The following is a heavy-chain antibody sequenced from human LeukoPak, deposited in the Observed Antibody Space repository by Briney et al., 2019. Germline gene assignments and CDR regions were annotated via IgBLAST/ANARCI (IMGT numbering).Heavy chain of an antibody. CDR2: IYSGGST. D-gene: IGHD6-19*01. CDR1: GFTVSSNY. V-gene: IGHV3-53*01. J-gene: IGHJ4*02. CDR3: ARDGRSEGSGWYDLDY. Sequence: GGSLTLSCAASGFTVSSNYMSWVRQAPGKGLEWVSVIYSGGSTYYADSVKGRFTISRDNSKNTLYLQMNSLRAEDTAVYYCARDGRSEGSGWYDLDYWGQGTLVTVSS.